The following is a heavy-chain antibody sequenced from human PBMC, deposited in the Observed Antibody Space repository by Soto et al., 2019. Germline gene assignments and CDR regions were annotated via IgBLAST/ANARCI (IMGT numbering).Heavy chain of an antibody. CDR2: IYHSGSS. CDR3: ARALSDYDYALDV. Sequence: QVQLQESGPGLVNPSETLSLTCNVSGGSISTFYWTWVRQPPGKGLEWIGFIYHSGSSSSDPALKSRVSMSVDTSKNQISLKLRSVTAADTAVYYCARALSDYDYALDVWDQGATVTVSS. V-gene: IGHV4-59*01. CDR1: GGSISTFY. J-gene: IGHJ6*02.